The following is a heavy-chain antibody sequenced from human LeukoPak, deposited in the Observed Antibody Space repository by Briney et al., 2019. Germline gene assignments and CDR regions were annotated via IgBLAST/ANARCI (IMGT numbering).Heavy chain of an antibody. J-gene: IGHJ5*02. CDR3: ARVRAAAGSSWFDP. D-gene: IGHD6-13*01. CDR1: GFTFSSYS. Sequence: AGGSLRLSCAASGFTFSSYSMNWVRQAPGKGLEWVSYISSSSSTIYYADSVKGRFTISRDNAKNSLYLQMNSLRAEDTAVYYCARVRAAAGSSWFDPWGQGTLVTVSS. V-gene: IGHV3-48*04. CDR2: ISSSSSTI.